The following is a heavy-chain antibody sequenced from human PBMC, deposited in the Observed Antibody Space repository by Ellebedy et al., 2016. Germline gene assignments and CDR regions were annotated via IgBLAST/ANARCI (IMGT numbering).Heavy chain of an antibody. Sequence: SVKVSXXASGGTFSSYAFSWVRQAPGQGLEWMGGIIPTFETVIYSQKFQGRVTITADKSTSTVYMELSSLRSVDTAVYFCARDDSTGYRPGLWGQGTLVTVSS. CDR2: IIPTFETV. CDR1: GGTFSSYA. CDR3: ARDDSTGYRPGL. V-gene: IGHV1-69*06. J-gene: IGHJ4*02. D-gene: IGHD3-22*01.